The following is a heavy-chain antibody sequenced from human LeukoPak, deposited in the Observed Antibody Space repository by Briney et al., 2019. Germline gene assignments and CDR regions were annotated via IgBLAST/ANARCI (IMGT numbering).Heavy chain of an antibody. Sequence: GGTLRLSCAASGFTFSNHGMNWVRQAPGMGLEWVSGIGPSGTSTYYADSVKGRFTISRDNAKNSLYLQMNSLRAEDTAVYYCARVEGYSSSWYLPTDYYYYMDVWGKGTTVTISS. J-gene: IGHJ6*03. CDR3: ARVEGYSSSWYLPTDYYYYMDV. CDR1: GFTFSNHG. V-gene: IGHV3-23*01. D-gene: IGHD6-13*01. CDR2: IGPSGTST.